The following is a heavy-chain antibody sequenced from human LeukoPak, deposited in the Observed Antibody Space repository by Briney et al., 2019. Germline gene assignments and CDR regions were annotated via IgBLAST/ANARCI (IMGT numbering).Heavy chain of an antibody. CDR2: ISYDGSNK. V-gene: IGHV3-30*18. D-gene: IGHD3-9*01. Sequence: GRSLRLSCAASGFTYSSYGMHWVRQAPGKGLEWVAVISYDGSNKYYADSVKGRFTISRDNSKNTLYLQMDSLRAEDTAVYYCAKDPCNQFCYYFDYWGQGTLVTVSS. CDR3: AKDPCNQFCYYFDY. CDR1: GFTYSSYG. J-gene: IGHJ4*02.